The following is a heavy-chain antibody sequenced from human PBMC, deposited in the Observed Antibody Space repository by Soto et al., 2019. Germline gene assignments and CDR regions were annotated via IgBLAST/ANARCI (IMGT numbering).Heavy chain of an antibody. V-gene: IGHV4-39*01. CDR2: IYYSGST. Sequence: QLLESGPGLVKPSETLSLTCTVSGGSISSSSYYWGWIRQPPGKGLEWIGSIYYSGSTYYNPSLKSRVTISVDTSKNQFSLKLSSVTAADTAVYYCARHVMGFSDPFLAFGAFDIWGQGTMVTVSS. J-gene: IGHJ3*02. CDR1: GGSISSSSYY. CDR3: ARHVMGFSDPFLAFGAFDI. D-gene: IGHD3-3*01.